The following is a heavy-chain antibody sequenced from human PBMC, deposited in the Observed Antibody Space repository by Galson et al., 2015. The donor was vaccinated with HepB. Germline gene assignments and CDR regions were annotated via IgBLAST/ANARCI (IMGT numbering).Heavy chain of an antibody. CDR2: IYPRDSDT. Sequence: QSGAEVKKPGESLKISCKGSGYSFTSYWIGWVRQMPGKGLEWMGIIYPRDSDTRYIPSFQGQVTISADKSISTAYLQWSSLKASATAMYCCARGVPNSWRYYYFDYWGQGILVTVSS. CDR1: GYSFTSYW. D-gene: IGHD6-13*01. CDR3: ARGVPNSWRYYYFDY. V-gene: IGHV5-51*01. J-gene: IGHJ4*02.